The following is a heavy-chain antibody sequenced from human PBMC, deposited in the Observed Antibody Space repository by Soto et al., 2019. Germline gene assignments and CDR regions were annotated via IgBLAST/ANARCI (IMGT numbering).Heavy chain of an antibody. CDR3: ARGPPDFWSGSFDY. CDR1: GGTFSSYA. CDR2: IIPIFGTA. J-gene: IGHJ4*02. D-gene: IGHD3-3*01. V-gene: IGHV1-69*13. Sequence: ASVKVSCKASGGTFSSYAISWVRQAPGQGLEWMGGIIPIFGTANYAQKFQGRVTITADESTSTAYMELSSLRSEDTAVYYCARGPPDFWSGSFDYWGQGTLVTVSS.